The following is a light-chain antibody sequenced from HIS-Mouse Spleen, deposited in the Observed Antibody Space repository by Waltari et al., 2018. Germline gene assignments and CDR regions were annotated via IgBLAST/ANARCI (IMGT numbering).Light chain of an antibody. CDR1: QSISSW. Sequence: DIQITQSPSTLSASLGARLTIPCRASQSISSWLALYQQKPGKAPKLLIYKASSLESRVPSRFSGSGSGTEFTLTISSLQPDDFATYYCQQYNSYSLTFGGGTKVEIK. V-gene: IGKV1-5*03. CDR2: KAS. CDR3: QQYNSYSLT. J-gene: IGKJ4*01.